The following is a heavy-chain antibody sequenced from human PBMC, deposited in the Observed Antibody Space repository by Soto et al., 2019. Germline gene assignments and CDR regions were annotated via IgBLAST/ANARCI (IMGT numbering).Heavy chain of an antibody. CDR2: IYSGGST. Sequence: QPGGSLRLSCAASGFTVSSNYMSWVRQAPGKGLEWVSVIYSGGSTYYADSVKGRFTISRHNSKNTLYLQMNSLRAEDTAVYYCARAAYYYGSGSPSGHPKYYYYYYMDVWGKGTTVTVSS. CDR1: GFTVSSNY. D-gene: IGHD3-10*01. J-gene: IGHJ6*03. V-gene: IGHV3-53*04. CDR3: ARAAYYYGSGSPSGHPKYYYYYYMDV.